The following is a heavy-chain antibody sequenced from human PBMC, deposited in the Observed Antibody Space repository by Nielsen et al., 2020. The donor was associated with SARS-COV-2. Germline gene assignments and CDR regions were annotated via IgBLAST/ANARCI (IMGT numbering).Heavy chain of an antibody. J-gene: IGHJ4*02. CDR3: ARGGEYSSGWYWVY. D-gene: IGHD6-19*01. CDR2: INVGNGNT. Sequence: ASVKVSCKASGYSFTSYAMHWVWQAPGQRLEWMGWINVGNGNTKYSQKFQGRVTFTRDTSASTAYMELSSLRFEDTAVYYCARGGEYSSGWYWVYWGQGTLVTVSS. CDR1: GYSFTSYA. V-gene: IGHV1-3*01.